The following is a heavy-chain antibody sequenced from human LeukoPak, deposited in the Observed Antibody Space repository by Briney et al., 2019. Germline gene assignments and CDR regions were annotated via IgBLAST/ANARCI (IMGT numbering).Heavy chain of an antibody. J-gene: IGHJ1*01. D-gene: IGHD6-13*01. V-gene: IGHV4-38-2*02. CDR1: GYSISSGYY. CDR3: ARVAAGIGFFQH. CDR2: IYHSGST. Sequence: SETLSLTCIVSGYSISSGYYWGWLRQPPGKGLEWIGNIYHSGSTYYNPSLKSRVTTSVDTSKNQLSLKLSSVTAADTAVYYCARVAAGIGFFQHWGQGTLVTVSS.